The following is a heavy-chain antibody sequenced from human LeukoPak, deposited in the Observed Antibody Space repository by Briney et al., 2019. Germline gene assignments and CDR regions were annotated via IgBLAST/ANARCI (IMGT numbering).Heavy chain of an antibody. V-gene: IGHV1-3*01. D-gene: IGHD3-22*01. Sequence: GASVKVSCKASGYTFTSYAMHWVRQAPGQRLEWMGWINAGNGNTKYSQKFQGRVTITRDTSASTAYMELSSLRSEDTAVYYCARDRSIYYDSSGYYHDAFDIWGQGTMVTVSS. CDR3: ARDRSIYYDSSGYYHDAFDI. CDR2: INAGNGNT. J-gene: IGHJ3*02. CDR1: GYTFTSYA.